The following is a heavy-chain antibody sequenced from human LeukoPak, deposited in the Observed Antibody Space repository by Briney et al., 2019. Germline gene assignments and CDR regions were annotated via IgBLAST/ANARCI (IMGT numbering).Heavy chain of an antibody. CDR3: ARLRYYGMDV. J-gene: IGHJ6*02. Sequence: GGSLRLSCTTSGFTFSDYCMTWVRQAPGKGLEWVASILQDGRAKNYVESVKGRFTISRDNAKNSLFLQMNTLRAEDTAVYYCARLRYYGMDVWGQGTTVTVSS. V-gene: IGHV3-7*01. CDR1: GFTFSDYC. CDR2: ILQDGRAK.